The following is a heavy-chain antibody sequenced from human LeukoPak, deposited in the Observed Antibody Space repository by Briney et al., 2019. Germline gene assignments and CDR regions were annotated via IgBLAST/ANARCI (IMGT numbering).Heavy chain of an antibody. D-gene: IGHD3-10*01. CDR3: ARRHLIILNWFDP. CDR1: GVSFSGYY. Sequence: SETLSLTCAVYGVSFSGYYWSWIRQPPGKGLEWIGEINHSGSTNYNPSLKSRVTISVDTSKNQFSLKLSSVTAADTAVYYCARRHLIILNWFDPWGQGTLVTVSS. CDR2: INHSGST. J-gene: IGHJ5*02. V-gene: IGHV4-34*01.